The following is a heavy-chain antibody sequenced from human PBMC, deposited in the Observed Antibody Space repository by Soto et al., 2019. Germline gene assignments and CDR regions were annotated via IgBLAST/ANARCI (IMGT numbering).Heavy chain of an antibody. CDR2: IIPILGIA. CDR3: ARGPNYDILTGYTDY. Sequence: QVQLVQSGAEVKKPGSSVKVSCKASGGTFSSYTISWVRQAPGQGLEWMGRIIPILGIANYAQKFQGRVTITPDKSTSTAYMELSSLRSEDTAVYYCARGPNYDILTGYTDYWGQGTLVTVSS. CDR1: GGTFSSYT. V-gene: IGHV1-69*02. J-gene: IGHJ4*02. D-gene: IGHD3-9*01.